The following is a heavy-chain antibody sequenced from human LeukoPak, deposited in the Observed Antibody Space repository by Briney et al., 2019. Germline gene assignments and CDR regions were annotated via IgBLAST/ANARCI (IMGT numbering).Heavy chain of an antibody. CDR1: GFTFSSYA. V-gene: IGHV3-23*01. Sequence: GGSLRLSCAASGFTFSSYAMSWVRQAPGKGLEWVSAISGSGGSTYYADSVKGRFTISRDNSKNTLYLQMNSLRAEDTAVYCCAKDRDDSSGYNPLADYWGQGTLVTVSS. CDR2: ISGSGGST. CDR3: AKDRDDSSGYNPLADY. D-gene: IGHD3-22*01. J-gene: IGHJ4*02.